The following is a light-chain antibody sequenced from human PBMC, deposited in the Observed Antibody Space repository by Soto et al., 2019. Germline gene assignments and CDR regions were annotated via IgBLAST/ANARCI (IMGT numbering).Light chain of an antibody. CDR1: QGVSHF. V-gene: IGKV1-33*01. CDR3: QQYDAWPWT. J-gene: IGKJ1*01. CDR2: GIS. Sequence: DIQMTQSPSSLFASVGDRVTITCRASQGVSHFLNWYQHKPGKAPKLLLNGISNRHTGVPARFSGRGSGTEFTLTISGLQSEDSGVYYCQQYDAWPWTFGQGTRVDIK.